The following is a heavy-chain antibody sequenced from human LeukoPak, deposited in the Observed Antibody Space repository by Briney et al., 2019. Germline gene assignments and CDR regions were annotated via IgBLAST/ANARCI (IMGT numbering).Heavy chain of an antibody. J-gene: IGHJ4*02. CDR2: ISSSSTYI. CDR1: GFTFSSYS. D-gene: IGHD6-6*01. Sequence: PGGSLRLSCAASGFTFSSYSMNWVRQAPGEGLEWVSSISSSSTYIYYADSVEGRFSISRDNAKNSVNLQMNSLRVEDTAVYYCARDSNPLSISSFYFDYWGQGTLVTVSS. CDR3: ARDSNPLSISSFYFDY. V-gene: IGHV3-21*01.